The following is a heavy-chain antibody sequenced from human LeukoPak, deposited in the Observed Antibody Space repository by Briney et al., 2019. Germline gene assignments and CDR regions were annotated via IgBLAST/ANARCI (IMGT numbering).Heavy chain of an antibody. Sequence: GGSLRLSCAASGFTFSSYAMHWVRQAPGKGLEWVAVISYDGSNKYYADSVKGRFTISRDNSKSTLYLQMNSLRAEDTAVYYCARAQGYYDSSGSSWYFDLWGRGTLVTVSS. CDR1: GFTFSSYA. CDR3: ARAQGYYDSSGSSWYFDL. J-gene: IGHJ2*01. CDR2: ISYDGSNK. V-gene: IGHV3-30*04. D-gene: IGHD3-22*01.